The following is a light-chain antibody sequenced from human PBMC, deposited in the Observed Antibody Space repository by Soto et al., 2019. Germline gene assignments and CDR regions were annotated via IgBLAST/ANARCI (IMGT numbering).Light chain of an antibody. CDR3: QQYGSSPLT. CDR2: DAS. CDR1: QSVRRYY. Sequence: EIVLTQSPGAPFLTTRERAALSCRASQSVRRYYLAWVQQKAGQAPRFLIYDASSRATGIPDRFSGSGYGTDLTLTISRLEHEDIAVYYCQQYGSSPLTFGGGTKVDIK. J-gene: IGKJ4*01. V-gene: IGKV3-20*01.